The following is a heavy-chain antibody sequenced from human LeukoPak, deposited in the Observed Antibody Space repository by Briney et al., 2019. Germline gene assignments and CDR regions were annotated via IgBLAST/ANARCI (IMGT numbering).Heavy chain of an antibody. D-gene: IGHD3-10*01. CDR2: INWNGGGT. CDR1: GFNFDDYG. Sequence: PGGSLRLSCAASGFNFDDYGMSWVRQAPGKGLEWVSGINWNGGGTGYADSVKGRFTISRENAKNSLYLQMNSLRAEDTAVYYCARADYYGSGNYYTSDYWGQGTLVTVSS. CDR3: ARADYYGSGNYYTSDY. V-gene: IGHV3-20*04. J-gene: IGHJ4*02.